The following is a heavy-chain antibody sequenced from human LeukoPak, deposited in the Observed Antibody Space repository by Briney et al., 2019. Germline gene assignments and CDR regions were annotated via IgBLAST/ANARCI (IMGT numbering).Heavy chain of an antibody. CDR2: IKHSGST. Sequence: PSGTLSLICAVSGGSISISNWWSWVRQPPGKGLEWIEEIKHSGSTNHNPSLTSRGTISVDTSKNQLSLKLSSVTAADTAVYYCARNMRDQLLSGRKTPNWFDPWGKGTLVTVSS. D-gene: IGHD2-2*01. V-gene: IGHV4-4*02. CDR3: ARNMRDQLLSGRKTPNWFDP. J-gene: IGHJ5*02. CDR1: GGSISISNW.